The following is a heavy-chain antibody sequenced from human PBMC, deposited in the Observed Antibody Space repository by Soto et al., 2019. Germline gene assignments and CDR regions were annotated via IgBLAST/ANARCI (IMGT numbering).Heavy chain of an antibody. J-gene: IGHJ4*02. CDR3: AIEGEGLDY. D-gene: IGHD3-16*01. V-gene: IGHV3-30*04. CDR2: ISYDGRNK. Sequence: QVQLVESGGGVVQPGRSLRLSCVASGFTFSSYAMHWVRQAAGKWLEWVADISYDGRNKYYAESVKGLFTISRDNSKNTVYLQMNSLRAEDTAVYYCAIEGEGLDYWGQGTLVTVSS. CDR1: GFTFSSYA.